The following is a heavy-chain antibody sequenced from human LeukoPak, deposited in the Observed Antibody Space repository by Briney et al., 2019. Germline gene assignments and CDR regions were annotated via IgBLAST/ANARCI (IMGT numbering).Heavy chain of an antibody. D-gene: IGHD2-2*01. Sequence: ASVKVSCKPSGYSFTSYGISWVRQAPRQGLEWMGGIRAYNGNTNYAQKLQGRVTMTTDTSTSTAYMELRSLRSDDTAVYYCARDTCSSTSCHTPGVDAFDIWGQGTMVTASS. J-gene: IGHJ3*02. CDR3: ARDTCSSTSCHTPGVDAFDI. V-gene: IGHV1-18*04. CDR2: IRAYNGNT. CDR1: GYSFTSYG.